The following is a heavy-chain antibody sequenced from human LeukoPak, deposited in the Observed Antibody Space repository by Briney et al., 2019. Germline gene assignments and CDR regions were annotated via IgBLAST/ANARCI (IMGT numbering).Heavy chain of an antibody. CDR2: IYHSGST. CDR1: GYSIRSGYY. Sequence: PETLSLTCAVSGYSIRSGYYWGWIRQPPGKGLEWIGSIYHSGSTYYNPSLKSRVTISVDTSKNQFSLKLRSVTAADTAVYYCAGWFGELLSIFTYWGQGALVTVSS. J-gene: IGHJ4*02. D-gene: IGHD3-10*01. CDR3: AGWFGELLSIFTY. V-gene: IGHV4-38-2*01.